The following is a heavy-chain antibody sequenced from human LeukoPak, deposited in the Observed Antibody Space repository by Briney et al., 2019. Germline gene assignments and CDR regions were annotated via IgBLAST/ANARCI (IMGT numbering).Heavy chain of an antibody. Sequence: SETLSLTCTVSGGSISSSSYYWSWIRQPPGKGLEWIGEINHSGSTNYNPSLKSRVTISVDTSKNQFSLKLSSVTAADTAVYYCARGRSYSNYRIGGFDPWGQGTLVTVSS. V-gene: IGHV4-39*07. CDR2: INHSGST. D-gene: IGHD4-11*01. J-gene: IGHJ5*02. CDR3: ARGRSYSNYRIGGFDP. CDR1: GGSISSSSYY.